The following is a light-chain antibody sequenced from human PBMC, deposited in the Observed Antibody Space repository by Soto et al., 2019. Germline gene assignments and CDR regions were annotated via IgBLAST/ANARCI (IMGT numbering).Light chain of an antibody. J-gene: IGKJ1*01. CDR2: SAS. CDR3: QQSYSTPRT. V-gene: IGKV1-39*01. CDR1: RSISFY. Sequence: DIQMTQSPSSLSAFVGDRVTITCRASRSISFYLNWYQQQPGKAPRLLIYSASSLQSGVPSRFSGTGSGTDFSLTISSLHPEDFATYYCQQSYSTPRTFXQGTKADIK.